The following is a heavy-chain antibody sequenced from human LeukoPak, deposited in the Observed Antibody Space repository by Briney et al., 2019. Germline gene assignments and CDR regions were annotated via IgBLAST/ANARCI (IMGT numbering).Heavy chain of an antibody. V-gene: IGHV3-23*01. CDR1: GFTFSSNA. D-gene: IGHD3-22*01. CDR3: VVVVIPE. CDR2: ISGSGGST. Sequence: GGSLRLTCAASGFTFSSNAMSWVRQAPGKGLEWVSAISGSGGSTYYADSVKGRITISRDNSKNTLYLQMNSLRAEDTAVYYCVVVVIPEWGQGTLVTVSS. J-gene: IGHJ4*02.